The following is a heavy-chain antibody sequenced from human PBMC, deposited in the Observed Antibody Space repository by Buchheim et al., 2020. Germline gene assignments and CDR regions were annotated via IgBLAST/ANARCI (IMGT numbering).Heavy chain of an antibody. CDR3: TTDEGIPLTPNYYYYGMDV. CDR1: GFTFSNAW. D-gene: IGHD2-2*02. V-gene: IGHV3-15*01. CDR2: IKSKTDGGTT. J-gene: IGHJ6*02. Sequence: EVQLVESGGGLVKPGGSLRLSCAASGFTFSNAWMSWVRQVPGKGLEWVGRIKSKTDGGTTDYAAPVKGRFTISRDDSKNTLYLQMNSLKTEDTVVYYCTTDEGIPLTPNYYYYGMDVWGQGTT.